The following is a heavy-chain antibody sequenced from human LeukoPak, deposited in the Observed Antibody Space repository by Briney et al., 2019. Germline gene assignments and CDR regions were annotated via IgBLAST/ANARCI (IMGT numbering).Heavy chain of an antibody. CDR1: GFTFSSYG. J-gene: IGHJ4*02. Sequence: PGGSLRLSCAASGFTFSSYGMHWVRQAPGKGLEWVAFIRYDGSNKYYADSVEGRFTISRDNSKNTLYLQMSSLRAEDTAVYYCAKQGNYYGSGRSLYGSYFDYWGQGTLVTVSS. CDR3: AKQGNYYGSGRSLYGSYFDY. CDR2: IRYDGSNK. V-gene: IGHV3-30*02. D-gene: IGHD3-10*01.